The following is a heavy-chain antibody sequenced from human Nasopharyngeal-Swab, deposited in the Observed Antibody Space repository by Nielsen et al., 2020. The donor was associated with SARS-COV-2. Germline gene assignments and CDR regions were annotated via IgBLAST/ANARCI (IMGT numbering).Heavy chain of an antibody. J-gene: IGHJ1*01. CDR3: AKGAVGGAVAGTQYFQH. CDR2: ISGSGGST. Sequence: GESLKISCAASGFTFSSYAMSWVRQAPGTGLEWVSAISGSGGSTYYADSVKGRFTISRDNSKNTLYLQLNSLRAEDTAVYYCAKGAVGGAVAGTQYFQHWGQGTQVTVSS. CDR1: GFTFSSYA. D-gene: IGHD6-19*01. V-gene: IGHV3-23*01.